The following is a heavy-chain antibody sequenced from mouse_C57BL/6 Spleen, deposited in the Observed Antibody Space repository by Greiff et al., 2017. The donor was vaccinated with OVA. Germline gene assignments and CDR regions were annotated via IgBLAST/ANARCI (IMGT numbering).Heavy chain of an antibody. CDR2: IRNKANGYTT. V-gene: IGHV7-3*01. Sequence: EVHLVESGGGLVQPGGSLSLSCAASGFTFTDYYMSWVRQPPGKALEWVGFIRNKANGYTTEYSASVKGRFTISRDNSQSILYLQMNALRAEYSATYYCARYIYYYGMDYWGQGTSVTVSS. CDR3: ARYIYYYGMDY. J-gene: IGHJ4*01. CDR1: GFTFTDYY.